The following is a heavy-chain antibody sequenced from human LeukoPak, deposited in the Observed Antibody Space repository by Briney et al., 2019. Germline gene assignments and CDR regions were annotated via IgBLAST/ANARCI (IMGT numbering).Heavy chain of an antibody. V-gene: IGHV4-59*08. CDR2: IYYSGST. J-gene: IGHJ4*02. CDR1: GGSISSYY. Sequence: PSETLSLTCAVSGGSISSYYWTWIRQPPGKGLEWIGYIYYSGSTNYSPSLKSRLTISVDTSKNQFSLKLSSVTAADTAVYYCARHVYSYGYFDYWGQGTLVTVSS. D-gene: IGHD5-18*01. CDR3: ARHVYSYGYFDY.